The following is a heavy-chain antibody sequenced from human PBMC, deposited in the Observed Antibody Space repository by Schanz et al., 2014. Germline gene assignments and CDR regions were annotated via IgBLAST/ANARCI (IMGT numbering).Heavy chain of an antibody. J-gene: IGHJ4*02. CDR3: VRDSFFAFDY. CDR1: GFTASSHS. Sequence: EVQLVESGGGLVKPGGSLRLSCGVSGFTASSHSMNWVRQAPGKGLEWVSYVSSSSSYTHYADSVKGRFTMSRDNAKNSVFLQMNSLRAEDTAVYYCVRDSFFAFDYWGQGTLVTVSS. D-gene: IGHD3-3*01. CDR2: VSSSSSYT. V-gene: IGHV3-21*05.